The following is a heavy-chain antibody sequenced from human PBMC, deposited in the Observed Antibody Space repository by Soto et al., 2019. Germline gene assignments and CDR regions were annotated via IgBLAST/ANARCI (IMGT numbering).Heavy chain of an antibody. CDR1: GFTFSSYA. CDR2: ISGSGGST. D-gene: IGHD2-15*01. Sequence: EVQLLESGGGLVQPGGSLRLSCAASGFTFSSYAMNWVRQAPGKGLEWVSAISGSGGSTYYTDSVKGRFTISRDNSKNTLYLQMNSLRAEDTAVYFCASIESPHKLLLMSSFDYWGQGTLVTVSS. V-gene: IGHV3-23*01. J-gene: IGHJ4*02. CDR3: ASIESPHKLLLMSSFDY.